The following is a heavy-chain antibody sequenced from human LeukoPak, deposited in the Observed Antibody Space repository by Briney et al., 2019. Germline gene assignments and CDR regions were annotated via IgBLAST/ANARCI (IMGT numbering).Heavy chain of an antibody. J-gene: IGHJ2*01. V-gene: IGHV3-30*02. Sequence: PGGSLRLSCAASGFTFSSYGMHWVRQAPGKGLEWVAFIRYDGSNKYYADSVKGRFTISRDNSKNTLYLQMNSLRAEDTAVYYCAKDIRGGDSNWYFDLWGRGTLVTVSS. CDR2: IRYDGSNK. CDR3: AKDIRGGDSNWYFDL. D-gene: IGHD4-23*01. CDR1: GFTFSSYG.